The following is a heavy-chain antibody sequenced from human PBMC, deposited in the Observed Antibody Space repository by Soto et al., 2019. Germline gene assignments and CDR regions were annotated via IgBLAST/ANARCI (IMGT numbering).Heavy chain of an antibody. J-gene: IGHJ4*02. CDR2: IIPILGIA. D-gene: IGHD5-12*01. V-gene: IGHV1-69*08. CDR3: ARDGGTGGYPSFDY. CDR1: GGTFSSYT. Sequence: QVQLVQSGAEVKKPGSSVKVSCKASGGTFSSYTISWVRQAPGQGLEWMGRIIPILGIANYAQKFQGRVTITADKSTSTAYMELSSLRSEDTAVYYRARDGGTGGYPSFDYWGQGTLVTVSS.